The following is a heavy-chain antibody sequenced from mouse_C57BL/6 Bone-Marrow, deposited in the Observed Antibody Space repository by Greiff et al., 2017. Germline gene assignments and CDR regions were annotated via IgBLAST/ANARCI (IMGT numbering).Heavy chain of an antibody. D-gene: IGHD1-1*01. J-gene: IGHJ3*01. CDR1: GFSLSTSGMG. V-gene: IGHV8-12*01. CDR2: IYWDDDK. Sequence: QVQLQQSGPGILQSSQTLSLTCSFSGFSLSTSGMGVSWIRQPSGKGLEWLAHIYWDDDKRYNPSLKSRLTISKDTSRHQVFLKITSVDTADTATYYCARSGITTVVGAYWGQGTLVTVSA. CDR3: ARSGITTVVGAY.